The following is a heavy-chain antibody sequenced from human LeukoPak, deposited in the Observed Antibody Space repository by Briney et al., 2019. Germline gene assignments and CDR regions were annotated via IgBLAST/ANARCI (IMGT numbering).Heavy chain of an antibody. V-gene: IGHV3-30*18. J-gene: IGHJ4*02. CDR2: ISYDGSNE. CDR3: AKGPAPRLGEFSYHALVDY. CDR1: GFTFSSYG. D-gene: IGHD3-16*02. Sequence: GRSLRLSCVASGFTFSSYGMHWVRQAPGKGLEWVAFISYDGSNENIADSVKGLFIISRDNSKNTLYLQMNSLRAEDTAVYYCAKGPAPRLGEFSYHALVDYWGQGTLVTVSS.